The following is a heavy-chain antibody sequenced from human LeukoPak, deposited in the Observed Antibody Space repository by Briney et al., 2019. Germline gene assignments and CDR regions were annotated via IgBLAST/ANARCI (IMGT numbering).Heavy chain of an antibody. V-gene: IGHV3-11*04. D-gene: IGHD3-3*01. CDR3: ARISDFWSAGGAFDI. Sequence: GGSLRLSCAASGFTFRDFYMGWIRQAPGKGLEWVSYISSSGSPINYADSVKGRFTISRDNAKNSLYLQMNSLRAEDTAVYYCARISDFWSAGGAFDIWGQGTMVTVSS. CDR2: ISSSGSPI. J-gene: IGHJ3*02. CDR1: GFTFRDFY.